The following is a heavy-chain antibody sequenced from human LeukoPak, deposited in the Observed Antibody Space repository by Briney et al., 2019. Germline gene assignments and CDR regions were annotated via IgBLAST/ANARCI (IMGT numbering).Heavy chain of an antibody. J-gene: IGHJ4*02. CDR1: GHTFTGYY. Sequence: ASVKVSCKASGHTFTGYYMHWVRQAPGQGLERMGWINPNSGGTNYAQKFQGRVTMTRDTSISTAYMELSRLRSDDTAVYYCARARYQLLLWWCYWGQGTLVTVSS. CDR3: ARARYQLLLWWCY. V-gene: IGHV1-2*02. CDR2: INPNSGGT. D-gene: IGHD2-2*01.